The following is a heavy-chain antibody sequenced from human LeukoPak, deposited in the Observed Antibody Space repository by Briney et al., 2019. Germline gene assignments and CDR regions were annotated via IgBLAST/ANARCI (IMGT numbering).Heavy chain of an antibody. J-gene: IGHJ5*02. V-gene: IGHV4-4*07. Sequence: PSETLSLTCTVSGGSISSYYWRWIRQPAGKGLEWIGRIYSSGSTNYNPSFQSRVTMSLDTSKSQFSLKLSSVTAADTAVYYCARVAVTGYNWFDPWGQGTLVTVSS. CDR2: IYSSGST. CDR3: ARVAVTGYNWFDP. D-gene: IGHD2-21*02. CDR1: GGSISSYY.